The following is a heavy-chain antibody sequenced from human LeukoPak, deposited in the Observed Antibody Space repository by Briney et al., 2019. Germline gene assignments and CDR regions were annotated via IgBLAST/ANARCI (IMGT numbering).Heavy chain of an antibody. CDR2: VSDSGRTR. CDR1: GFTFSDYY. V-gene: IGHV3-11*01. J-gene: IGHJ6*02. CDR3: ARTLYDYDYAYYYGMDV. D-gene: IGHD4-17*01. Sequence: GGSLRLSCAVSGFTFSDYYMTWIRQAPGRGLEWISDVSDSGRTRDYADSVKGRFTVSRDNARNSLYLQMNSLRADDTAVYYCARTLYDYDYAYYYGMDVWGQGTTVTVSS.